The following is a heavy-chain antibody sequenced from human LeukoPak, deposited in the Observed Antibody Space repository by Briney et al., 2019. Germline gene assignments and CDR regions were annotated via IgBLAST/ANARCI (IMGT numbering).Heavy chain of an antibody. V-gene: IGHV4-4*07. Sequence: PSETLSLTCTVSGGSISSDYWTWIRQPAGEGLEWIGRINTSGSTDYNPSLKSRVTMSVDTSKNQFSLKLSPVTAADTAVYYCARGKYDRSGVDYWGQGTLVTVSS. CDR2: INTSGST. J-gene: IGHJ4*02. CDR3: ARGKYDRSGVDY. D-gene: IGHD3-22*01. CDR1: GGSISSDY.